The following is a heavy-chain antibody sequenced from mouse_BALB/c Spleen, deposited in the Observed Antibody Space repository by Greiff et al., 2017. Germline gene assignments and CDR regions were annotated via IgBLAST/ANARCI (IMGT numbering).Heavy chain of an antibody. CDR3: ARQLYYGSSFAY. D-gene: IGHD1-1*01. V-gene: IGHV5-6*01. CDR1: GFTFSSYG. CDR2: ISSGGSYT. Sequence: EVQLVESGGDLVKPGGSLKLSCAASGFTFSSYGMSWVRQTPDKRLEWVATISSGGSYTYYPDSVKGRFTISRDNAKNTLYLQMSSLKSEDTAMYYCARQLYYGSSFAYWGQGTLVTVSA. J-gene: IGHJ3*01.